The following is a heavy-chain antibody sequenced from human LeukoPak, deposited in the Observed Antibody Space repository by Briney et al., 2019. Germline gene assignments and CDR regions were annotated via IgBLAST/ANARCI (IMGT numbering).Heavy chain of an antibody. J-gene: IGHJ5*02. V-gene: IGHV1-8*01. Sequence: ASVKVSCKASGYTFTSYDINWVRQATGQGLEWMGWMNPNSGNTGYAQKFQGRVTMTRNTSISTAYMELSSLRSEDTAVYYCARGKTRYYGSGSAYNWFDPWGQGTLVTVSS. D-gene: IGHD3-10*01. CDR3: ARGKTRYYGSGSAYNWFDP. CDR1: GYTFTSYD. CDR2: MNPNSGNT.